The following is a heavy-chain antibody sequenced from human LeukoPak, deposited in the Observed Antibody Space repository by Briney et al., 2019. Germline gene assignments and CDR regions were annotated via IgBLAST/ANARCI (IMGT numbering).Heavy chain of an antibody. D-gene: IGHD3-16*01. Sequence: GGSLRLSCATSGFTFDYYRMNWVRQAPGKGLEWVSSISNNGDQKSYADSVRGRFTITRDSAQRSLFLQMNSLRAEDTAVYYCARAEISLIRGILDYWGQGTLVTVSS. CDR3: ARAEISLIRGILDY. V-gene: IGHV3-21*01. CDR1: GFTFDYYR. J-gene: IGHJ4*02. CDR2: ISNNGDQK.